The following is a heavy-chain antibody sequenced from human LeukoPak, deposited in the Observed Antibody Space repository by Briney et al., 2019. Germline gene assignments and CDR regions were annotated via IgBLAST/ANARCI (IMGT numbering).Heavy chain of an antibody. CDR1: GYTFTGYY. CDR3: ARAGVVSFGGGVCYSGRGGVGMDV. CDR2: INPNSGGT. V-gene: IGHV1-2*02. D-gene: IGHD2-21*01. Sequence: ASVKVSCKASGYTFTGYYIHWVRQAPGQGLEWMGWINPNSGGTNYAQKFQGRVTMTRDTSISTAYVELSRLRSDDTAVYYCARAGVVSFGGGVCYSGRGGVGMDVWGQGTTVTVSS. J-gene: IGHJ6*02.